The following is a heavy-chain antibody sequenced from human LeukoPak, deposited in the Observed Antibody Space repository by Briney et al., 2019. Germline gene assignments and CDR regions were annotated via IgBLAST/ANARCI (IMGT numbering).Heavy chain of an antibody. V-gene: IGHV4-34*01. CDR1: GGSFSGYY. Sequence: SETLSLTCAVYGGSFSGYYWSWIRQPPGKGLEWIGEINHSGSTNYNPSLKSRVTISVDTSKNQFSLKLSSVTAADTAVYYCARWTYYYDSGAFDIWGQGTMVTVSS. CDR3: ARWTYYYDSGAFDI. CDR2: INHSGST. J-gene: IGHJ3*02. D-gene: IGHD3-22*01.